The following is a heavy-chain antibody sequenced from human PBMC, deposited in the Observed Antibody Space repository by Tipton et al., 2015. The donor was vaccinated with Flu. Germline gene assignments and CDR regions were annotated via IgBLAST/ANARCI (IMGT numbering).Heavy chain of an antibody. V-gene: IGHV4-38-2*01. D-gene: IGHD4-11*01. J-gene: IGHJ5*02. CDR2: IYHSGNT. CDR3: ARLEYSNYVSEPRNWFDP. CDR1: GDSIGSDYY. Sequence: TLSLTCSVSGDSIGSDYYWGWIRQPPGKGLEWIGNIYHSGNTYRNPSLKSRVTISVDKSKNQFSLMLTSVTAADTAVYYCARLEYSNYVSEPRNWFDPWGQGTLVTVSS.